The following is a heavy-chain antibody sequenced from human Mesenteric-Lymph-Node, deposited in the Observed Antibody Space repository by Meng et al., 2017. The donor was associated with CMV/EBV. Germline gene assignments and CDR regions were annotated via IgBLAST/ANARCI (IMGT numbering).Heavy chain of an antibody. CDR1: GCTFSTYG. CDR2: ISCDASNT. D-gene: IGHD6-13*01. V-gene: IGHV3-30*04. Sequence: GGSLRLSCAVSGCTFSTYGVHWVRQPPGKGLEWVVIISCDASNTYYTDSVEGRFTISRDNSKNTLYLQMDSLGAEDTAVYYCAKDRAVVGPVVGYFDSWGQGSLVTVSS. CDR3: AKDRAVVGPVVGYFDS. J-gene: IGHJ4*02.